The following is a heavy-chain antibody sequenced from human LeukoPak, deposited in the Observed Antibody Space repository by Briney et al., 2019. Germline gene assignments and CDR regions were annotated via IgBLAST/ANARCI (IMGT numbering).Heavy chain of an antibody. D-gene: IGHD3-22*01. CDR1: GDSFSSNNY. CDR2: IYRSGAT. CDR3: ARNAGYSDLNY. V-gene: IGHV4-4*02. J-gene: IGHJ4*02. Sequence: SETLSLTCTVSGDSFSSNNYWTWVRQPPGKGLEWIGEIYRSGATNYNPSLRGRVTVSLDKSKNQFSLRLNSVTAADTAIYYCARNAGYSDLNYWGQGVLVTVSS.